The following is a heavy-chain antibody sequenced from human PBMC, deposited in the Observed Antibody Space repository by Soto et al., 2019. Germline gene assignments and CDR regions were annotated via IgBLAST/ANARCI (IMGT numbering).Heavy chain of an antibody. J-gene: IGHJ6*02. Sequence: VQLVQSGAEVKKPGASVKVSCKASGYSFNSYIIHWVRQAPGQRLEWMGRINGGTGNTKYSQKFQGRVTITRDTSAATAYLELSSLRSEDTAIYYCARDFGPTNIVGTLYYYYGVDVWGQGTTVTVSS. CDR2: INGGTGNT. CDR1: GYSFNSYI. D-gene: IGHD5-12*01. CDR3: ARDFGPTNIVGTLYYYYGVDV. V-gene: IGHV1-3*01.